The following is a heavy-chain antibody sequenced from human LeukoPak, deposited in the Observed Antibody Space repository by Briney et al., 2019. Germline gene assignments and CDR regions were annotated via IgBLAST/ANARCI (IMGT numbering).Heavy chain of an antibody. Sequence: SVKVSCKASGGTFSSYAISWVRQAPGQGLEWMGGIIPIFGTANYAQKFQGRVTITTDESTTTAYMELSSLRSEDTAVYYCARGGPAPHRITLIVVASSTDAFDIWGQGTMVTVSS. V-gene: IGHV1-69*05. CDR2: IIPIFGTA. J-gene: IGHJ3*02. CDR1: GGTFSSYA. D-gene: IGHD3-22*01. CDR3: ARGGPAPHRITLIVVASSTDAFDI.